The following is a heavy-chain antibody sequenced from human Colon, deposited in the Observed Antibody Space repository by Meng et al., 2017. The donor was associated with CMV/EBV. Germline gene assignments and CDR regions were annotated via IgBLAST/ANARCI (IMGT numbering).Heavy chain of an antibody. V-gene: IGHV3-23*01. CDR3: AKLSSGWPHYFDY. CDR1: GFTFSSYD. Sequence: ETLSLTCAASGFTFSSYDMSWVRQAPGKGLEWVSGISGSGGSTYYADSVKGRFTISRDNSKNTLYLQMNSLRAEDTAVYYCAKLSSGWPHYFDYWGQGTLVTVSS. CDR2: ISGSGGST. D-gene: IGHD6-19*01. J-gene: IGHJ4*02.